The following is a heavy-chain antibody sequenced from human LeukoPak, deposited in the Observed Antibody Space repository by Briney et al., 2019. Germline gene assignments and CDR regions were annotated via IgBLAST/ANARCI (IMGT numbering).Heavy chain of an antibody. CDR2: IKSKTDGGTT. CDR1: GFTVSSNY. Sequence: GGSLRLSCAASGFTVSSNYMSWVRQAPGKGLEWVGRIKSKTDGGTTDYAAPVKGRFTISRDDSKNTLYLQMNSLKTEDTAVYYCTPTPHSGGYWGQGTLVTVSS. CDR3: TPTPHSGGY. D-gene: IGHD2-21*01. J-gene: IGHJ4*02. V-gene: IGHV3-15*01.